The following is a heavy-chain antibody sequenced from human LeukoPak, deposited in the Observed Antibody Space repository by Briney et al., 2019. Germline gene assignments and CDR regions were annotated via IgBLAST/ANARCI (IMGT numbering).Heavy chain of an antibody. V-gene: IGHV4-38-2*02. CDR2: IYLSGST. CDR3: ARGGYYGSGNDFRFDP. J-gene: IGHJ5*02. CDR1: GYSISSGYY. Sequence: SETLSLTCTVSGYSISSGYYWGWIRQPPGKGLEWIGSIYLSGSTYYNPSLKSRVTISVDTSKNQFSLKLSSVTAADTAVYYCARGGYYGSGNDFRFDPWGQGTLVTVSS. D-gene: IGHD3-10*01.